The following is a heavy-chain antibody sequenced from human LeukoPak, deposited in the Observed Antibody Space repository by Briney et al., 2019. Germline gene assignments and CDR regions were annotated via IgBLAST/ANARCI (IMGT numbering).Heavy chain of an antibody. CDR2: ISSTDAGT. D-gene: IGHD3-9*01. V-gene: IGHV3-23*01. J-gene: IGHJ6*03. CDR1: GFSLSSYA. CDR3: AKQGRDWLRDYYYYMDV. Sequence: GGSLRLSCAASGFSLSSYAMSWVRQAPGKGLEWVSAISSTDAGTYHADSVRGRFTISRDYSKNTLYLQMNSLRAEDTAVYYCAKQGRDWLRDYYYYMDVWGKGTTVTISS.